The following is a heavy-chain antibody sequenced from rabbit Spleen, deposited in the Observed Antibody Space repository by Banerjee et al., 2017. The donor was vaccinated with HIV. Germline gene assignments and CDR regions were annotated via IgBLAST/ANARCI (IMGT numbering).Heavy chain of an antibody. CDR1: GFSFSNKAV. J-gene: IGHJ4*01. V-gene: IGHV1S45*01. CDR3: ARDLTSVIGWNFNL. D-gene: IGHD1-1*01. Sequence: QEQLVESGGGLVKPEGTLKLSCTASGFSFSNKAVMCWVRQAPGKGLEWIACINAVTGKAVYASWAKGRFTFSKTSSTTVTLQVTSLTAADTATYFCARDLTSVIGWNFNLWGPGTLVTVS. CDR2: INAVTGKA.